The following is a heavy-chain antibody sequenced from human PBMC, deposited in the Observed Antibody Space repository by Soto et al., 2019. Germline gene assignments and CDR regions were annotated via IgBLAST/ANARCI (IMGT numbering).Heavy chain of an antibody. Sequence: EVQLVESGGGLVQPGRSLRLSCAASGFTFDDYAMHWVRQAPGKGLEWVSGISWNSGSIGYADSVKGRFTISRDNAKNSLYLQMNSLRAEDTALYYCAKDTGYSSSSGSFDYWGQGTLVTVSS. V-gene: IGHV3-9*01. CDR2: ISWNSGSI. CDR3: AKDTGYSSSSGSFDY. CDR1: GFTFDDYA. J-gene: IGHJ4*02. D-gene: IGHD6-6*01.